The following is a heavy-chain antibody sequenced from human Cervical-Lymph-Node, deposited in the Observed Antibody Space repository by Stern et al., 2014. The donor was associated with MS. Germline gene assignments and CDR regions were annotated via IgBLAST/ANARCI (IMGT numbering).Heavy chain of an antibody. D-gene: IGHD3-10*01. Sequence: EVQLVESGGGLVQPGRSLRLSCAASGITFDDYAMHWVRQAPGKGLEWVSGISWNSDKIDYADSVKGRFTISRDNARNSLYLLMNNLRPDDTAVYYCAKGRNAWPDYWGQGTLVTVSS. CDR2: ISWNSDKI. CDR3: AKGRNAWPDY. CDR1: GITFDDYA. J-gene: IGHJ4*02. V-gene: IGHV3-9*01.